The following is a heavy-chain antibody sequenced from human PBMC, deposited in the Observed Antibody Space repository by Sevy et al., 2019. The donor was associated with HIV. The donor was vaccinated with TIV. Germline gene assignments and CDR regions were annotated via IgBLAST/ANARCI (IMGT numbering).Heavy chain of an antibody. CDR1: GFTFSSYG. CDR3: ARTLYDYVWGSYRHFDY. Sequence: GGSLRLSCAASGFTFSSYGMHWVRQAPGKGLEWVAVIWYDGSNKYYANSVKGRFTISRDNSKNTLYLQMNSLRAEDTAVYYCARTLYDYVWGSYRHFDYWGQGTLVTVSS. D-gene: IGHD3-16*02. J-gene: IGHJ4*02. V-gene: IGHV3-33*01. CDR2: IWYDGSNK.